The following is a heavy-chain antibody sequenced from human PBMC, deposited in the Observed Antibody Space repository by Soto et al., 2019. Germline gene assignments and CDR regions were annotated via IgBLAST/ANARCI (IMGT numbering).Heavy chain of an antibody. Sequence: KLPETLSLTCTVSGDSSVSSSSYYWGWIRQPPGKGLEWIGSIYYTGNTFYSPSFRSRLTISVDTSKSQFSLKLRSVTAADTATYYCASEVSSTDGMDVWGQGTTVTAP. CDR2: IYYTGNT. CDR1: GDSSVSSSSYY. D-gene: IGHD2-15*01. CDR3: ASEVSSTDGMDV. V-gene: IGHV4-39*01. J-gene: IGHJ6*02.